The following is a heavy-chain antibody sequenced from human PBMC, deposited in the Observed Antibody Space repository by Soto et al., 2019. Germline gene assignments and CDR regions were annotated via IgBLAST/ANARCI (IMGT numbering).Heavy chain of an antibody. CDR1: GFTFSSYA. D-gene: IGHD4-17*01. CDR2: ISGSGGST. J-gene: IGHJ4*02. CDR3: AKLQIIQFPTVTNLDY. V-gene: IGHV3-23*01. Sequence: GGSLRLSCAASGFTFSSYAMSWVRQAPGKGLEWVSAISGSGGSTYYADSVKGRFTISRDNSKNTLYLQMNSLRAEDTAVYYCAKLQIIQFPTVTNLDYWGQGTLVTVSS.